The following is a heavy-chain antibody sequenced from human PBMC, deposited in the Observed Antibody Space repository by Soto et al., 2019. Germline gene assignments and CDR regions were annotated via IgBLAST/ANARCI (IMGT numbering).Heavy chain of an antibody. D-gene: IGHD5-12*01. CDR3: ARKYSGYDGLRY. CDR2: IIHTGST. CDR1: RGSFSGYY. V-gene: IGHV4-34*12. J-gene: IGHJ4*02. Sequence: QVQLQQWGAGLLKPSETLSLTCAVYRGSFSGYYWNWIRQPPGKGLEWIGEIIHTGSTNYNPSLKSRVTISVDTTKDHFSLKLRSVTAAATAVYFCARKYSGYDGLRYWGQGTLVTVSS.